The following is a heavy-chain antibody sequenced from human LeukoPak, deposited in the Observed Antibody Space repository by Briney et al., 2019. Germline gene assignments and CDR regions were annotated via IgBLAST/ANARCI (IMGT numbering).Heavy chain of an antibody. Sequence: LGESLKISCKGSGYSFTSYWIGWVRQMPGKGLEWMGIIYPGDSDTRYSPSFQGQVTISADKSISTAYLQWSSLKASDTAMYYCARVLRSGGGPYDAFDIWGQGTMVTVSS. CDR1: GYSFTSYW. CDR2: IYPGDSDT. CDR3: ARVLRSGGGPYDAFDI. V-gene: IGHV5-51*01. J-gene: IGHJ3*02. D-gene: IGHD3-9*01.